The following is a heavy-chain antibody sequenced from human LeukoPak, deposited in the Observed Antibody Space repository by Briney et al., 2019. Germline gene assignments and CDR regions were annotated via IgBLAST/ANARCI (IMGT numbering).Heavy chain of an antibody. CDR2: IYHSGST. CDR1: GGSVCISKW. V-gene: IGHV4-4*02. J-gene: IGHJ3*02. Sequence: PSGTLSLTCGVCGGSVCISKWWGSVSQTPGKGLEWIGEIYHSGSTNYNPSLKSRVTISVDTSKNQFSLRLSSVTAADTAVYYCARETIDITITEVVRMGDAFDIWGQGTMVTVSS. D-gene: IGHD3-22*01. CDR3: ARETIDITITEVVRMGDAFDI.